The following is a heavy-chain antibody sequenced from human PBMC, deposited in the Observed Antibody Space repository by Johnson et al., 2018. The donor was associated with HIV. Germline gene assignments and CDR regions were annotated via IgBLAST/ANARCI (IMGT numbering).Heavy chain of an antibody. CDR2: ISSSGSTI. J-gene: IGHJ3*02. Sequence: EVQLVESGGGVVQPGGSLRLSCAASGFTFSSYGMHWIRQAPGKGLEWVSYISSSGSTIYYAGSVKGRFTISRDNSKNTLYLQMKSLRAGDTAVYYCARTGVLGAFDIWGQGTMVTVSS. D-gene: IGHD2-8*02. CDR3: ARTGVLGAFDI. V-gene: IGHV3-48*01. CDR1: GFTFSSYG.